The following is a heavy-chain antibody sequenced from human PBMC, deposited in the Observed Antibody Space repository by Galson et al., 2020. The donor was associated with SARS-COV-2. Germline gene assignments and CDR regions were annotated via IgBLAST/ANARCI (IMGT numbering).Heavy chain of an antibody. J-gene: IGHJ4*02. CDR1: GGSISSSNW. V-gene: IGHV4-4*02. CDR3: ARASVYYYGSGSYLDY. D-gene: IGHD3-10*01. Sequence: SETLSLTCAVSGGSISSSNWWSWVRQPPGKGLEWIGEIYHSGSTNYNPSLESRVTISVDKSKNQFSLKLSSVTAADTAVYYCARASVYYYGSGSYLDYWGQGTLVTVSS. CDR2: IYHSGST.